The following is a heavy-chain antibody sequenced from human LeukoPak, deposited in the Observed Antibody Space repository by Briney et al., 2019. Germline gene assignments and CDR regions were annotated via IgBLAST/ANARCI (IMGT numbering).Heavy chain of an antibody. V-gene: IGHV4-34*01. CDR3: ARALVAAAGTKPGMDV. CDR1: GGSFSGYY. J-gene: IGHJ6*02. CDR2: INHSGST. D-gene: IGHD6-13*01. Sequence: PPETLSLTCAVYGGSFSGYYWSWIRQPPGKGLEWIGEINHSGSTNYNPSLKSRVTISVDTSKNQFSLKLSSVTAADTAVYYCARALVAAAGTKPGMDVWGQGTTVTVSS.